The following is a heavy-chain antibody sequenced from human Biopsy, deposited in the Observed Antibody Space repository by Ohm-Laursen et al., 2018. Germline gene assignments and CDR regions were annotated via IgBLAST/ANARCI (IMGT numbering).Heavy chain of an antibody. Sequence: SSVKVSCKASGGPSSNYAFSWVRQAPGQGLEWVGRIVPILGHLNYAQRFQGRVSITADKSTTYVYMELSRLTSGDTVVYYCAADADGYYTEFDYWGPGTLVTVSP. D-gene: IGHD3-3*01. J-gene: IGHJ4*02. CDR3: AADADGYYTEFDY. CDR1: GGPSSNYA. CDR2: IVPILGHL. V-gene: IGHV1-69*04.